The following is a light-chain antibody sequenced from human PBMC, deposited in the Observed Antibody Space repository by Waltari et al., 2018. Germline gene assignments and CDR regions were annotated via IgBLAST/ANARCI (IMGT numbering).Light chain of an antibody. Sequence: QSALTQPRSVSGSPGQTVTISCTGTNSDIGEYKYVSWFQLHPGKAPKLIIYSVTDRPSGVPRRFSGSKSGSTASLTISGLQPEDEGDYFCCSYAGRYTMIFGGGTRLTVL. CDR3: CSYAGRYTMI. CDR1: NSDIGEYKY. J-gene: IGLJ2*01. CDR2: SVT. V-gene: IGLV2-11*01.